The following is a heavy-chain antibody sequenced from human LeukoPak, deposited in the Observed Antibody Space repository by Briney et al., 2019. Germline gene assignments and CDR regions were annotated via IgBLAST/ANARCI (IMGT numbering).Heavy chain of an antibody. CDR3: ARQNHDIGTNWFDP. CDR1: GDSIRSVHYY. Sequence: SETLSLTCSVSGDSIRSVHYYGGWIRQPPGRGLEWIGSIYDTGSTYYNPSLKSRVTIFVDTSKNQFSLRLTSVTAADTAMYYCARQNHDIGTNWFDPWGQGTLVTVSS. CDR2: IYDTGST. J-gene: IGHJ5*02. D-gene: IGHD3-9*01. V-gene: IGHV4-39*01.